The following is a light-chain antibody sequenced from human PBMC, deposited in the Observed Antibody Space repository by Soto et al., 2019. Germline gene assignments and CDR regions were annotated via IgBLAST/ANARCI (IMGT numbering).Light chain of an antibody. CDR1: SGHSSYA. CDR2: LNSDGSH. J-gene: IGLJ2*01. V-gene: IGLV4-69*01. Sequence: QSVLTQSPSASPSLGASVKLTCTLSSGHSSYAIAWHQQQPEKGPRYLMKLNSDGSHSKGDGIPDRFSGSSSGAERYLTISSLQSEDEADYYCQTWGTGIQVVFGGGTQLTVL. CDR3: QTWGTGIQVV.